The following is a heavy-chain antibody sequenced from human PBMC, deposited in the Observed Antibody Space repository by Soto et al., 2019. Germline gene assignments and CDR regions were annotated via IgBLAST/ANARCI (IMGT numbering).Heavy chain of an antibody. CDR3: ARGDSTDCSNGVCSFLYNHGMDC. Sequence: ASVKVSCKASGYSFTDYHIHWVRQAPGQGLEWLGRINPKSGGTSTAQKFQGWVTMTTDTYISTASMELTRLTSDDTAIYYCARGDSTDCSNGVCSFLYNHGMDCRG. D-gene: IGHD2-8*01. J-gene: IGHJ6*02. CDR2: INPKSGGT. CDR1: GYSFTDYH. V-gene: IGHV1-2*04.